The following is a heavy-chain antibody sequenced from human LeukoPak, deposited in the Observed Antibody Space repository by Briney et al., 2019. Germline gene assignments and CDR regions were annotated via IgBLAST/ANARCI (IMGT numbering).Heavy chain of an antibody. CDR1: GYTFSSYW. D-gene: IGHD5-24*01. CDR2: IYPGDSDT. CDR3: ARRGMRWLQFDY. Sequence: GESLKISCKGSGYTFSSYWIGWVRQMPGKGLEWMGIIYPGDSDTRYSPSLQGQVTISVDTSIGTAYLQWSSLKASDTAIYYCARRGMRWLQFDYWGQGTLVTVSS. J-gene: IGHJ4*02. V-gene: IGHV5-51*01.